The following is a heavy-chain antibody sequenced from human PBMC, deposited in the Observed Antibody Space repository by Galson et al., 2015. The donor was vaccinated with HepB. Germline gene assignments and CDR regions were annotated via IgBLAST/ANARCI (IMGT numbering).Heavy chain of an antibody. CDR2: IYPGDSDT. J-gene: IGHJ5*02. CDR3: ARVRTGGEYQLLYGVAWFDP. CDR1: GYSFTSYW. D-gene: IGHD2-2*02. V-gene: IGHV5-51*03. Sequence: QSGAEVKKPGESLKISCKGSGYSFTSYWIGWVRQMPGKGLEWMGIIYPGDSDTRYSPSFQGQVTISADKSISTAYLQWSSLKASDPAMYYCARVRTGGEYQLLYGVAWFDPWGQGTLVTVSS.